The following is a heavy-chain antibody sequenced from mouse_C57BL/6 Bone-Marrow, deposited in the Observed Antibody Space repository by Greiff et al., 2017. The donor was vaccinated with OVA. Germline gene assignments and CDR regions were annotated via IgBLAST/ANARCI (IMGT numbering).Heavy chain of an antibody. Sequence: VHVKQSGTVLARPGASVKMSCKTSGYTFTSYWMHWVKQRPGQGLEWIGAIYPGNSDTSYNQKFKGKAKLTAVTSASTAYMELSSLTNEDSAVYYCTREGMMVTRYWYFDVWGTGTTVTVSS. CDR3: TREGMMVTRYWYFDV. CDR2: IYPGNSDT. CDR1: GYTFTSYW. J-gene: IGHJ1*03. D-gene: IGHD2-3*01. V-gene: IGHV1-5*01.